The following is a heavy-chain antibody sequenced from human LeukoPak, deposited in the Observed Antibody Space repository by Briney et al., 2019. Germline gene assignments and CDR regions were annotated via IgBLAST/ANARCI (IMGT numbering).Heavy chain of an antibody. D-gene: IGHD2-2*01. V-gene: IGHV3-7*01. CDR2: IKQDGSEK. Sequence: GGSLRLSCAASGFTFSSYWMSWVRQAPGKGLEWVANIKQDGSEKYYVDSVKGRFTISRDNAKNSLYLQMNSLRAEDTAVYYCASFDIVVVPAAKDAFDIWGQGTMVTVSS. CDR3: ASFDIVVVPAAKDAFDI. J-gene: IGHJ3*02. CDR1: GFTFSSYW.